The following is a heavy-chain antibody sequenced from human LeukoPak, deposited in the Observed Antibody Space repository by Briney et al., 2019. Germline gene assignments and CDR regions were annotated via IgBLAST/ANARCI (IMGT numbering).Heavy chain of an antibody. V-gene: IGHV1-69*13. Sequence: VASVKVSCKASGGTFSSYAISWVRQAPGQGLEWMGGIIPIFGTANYAQKFQGRVTITADESTSTAYMELSSLRSDDTAMYYCARSGELYFHLDYWGQGSLVSVSS. CDR2: IIPIFGTA. CDR3: ARSGELYFHLDY. D-gene: IGHD3-10*01. CDR1: GGTFSSYA. J-gene: IGHJ4*02.